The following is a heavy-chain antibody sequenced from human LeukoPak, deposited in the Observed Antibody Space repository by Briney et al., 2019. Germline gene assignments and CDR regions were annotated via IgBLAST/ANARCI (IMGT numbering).Heavy chain of an antibody. D-gene: IGHD3-9*01. CDR2: ISAYNGNT. V-gene: IGHV1-18*01. CDR3: ARAIRYYDALTGYPYLDY. Sequence: GASVKVSCKASGYTFTSYGISWVRQAPGQGLEWRGWISAYNGNTNYAQKLQGRVTMTTDTSTSTAYMELRSLRSDDTAVYYCARAIRYYDALTGYPYLDYWGQGALVIVSS. CDR1: GYTFTSYG. J-gene: IGHJ4*02.